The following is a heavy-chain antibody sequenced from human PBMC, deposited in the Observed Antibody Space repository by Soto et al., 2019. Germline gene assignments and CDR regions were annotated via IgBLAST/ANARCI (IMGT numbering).Heavy chain of an antibody. CDR3: AKGLAGNPIRDGMDV. CDR1: GFTFTNYA. V-gene: IGHV3-23*01. CDR2: ISGSGAST. D-gene: IGHD1-1*01. J-gene: IGHJ6*02. Sequence: EVQLLESGGGLVQPGGSLSLSCAASGFTFTNYAMSWVRQAPGKGLDWVSGISGSGASTYYADSVKGRITMSRDKSKNTLYLPLNSLRAEDTAVYYCAKGLAGNPIRDGMDVWGPGTTVTFSS.